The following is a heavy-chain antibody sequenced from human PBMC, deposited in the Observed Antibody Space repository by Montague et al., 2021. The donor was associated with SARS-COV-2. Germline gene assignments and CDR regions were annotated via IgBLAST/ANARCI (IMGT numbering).Heavy chain of an antibody. D-gene: IGHD1-1*01. Sequence: SETLSLTCTVSGGSISSYYWSWIRQSPGKGLEWIGYVHYTGNTKYNPSLKTRVTLSLDTPKNQFSLKLSSVTVADTAVYYCARAQNTCFIANCVNYFEVWGLGALVTASS. V-gene: IGHV4-59*01. CDR3: ARAQNTCFIANCVNYFEV. CDR2: VHYTGNT. CDR1: GGSISSYY. J-gene: IGHJ4*02.